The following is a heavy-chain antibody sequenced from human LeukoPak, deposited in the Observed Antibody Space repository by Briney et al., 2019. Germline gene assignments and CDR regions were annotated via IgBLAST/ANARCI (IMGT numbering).Heavy chain of an antibody. CDR3: ASAYCSGGSCYTYYHGMDV. CDR1: GGSISSGGYY. V-gene: IGHV4-31*03. J-gene: IGHJ6*02. D-gene: IGHD2-15*01. Sequence: PSQTLSLTCTVSGGSISSGGYYWSWIRQHPGKGLEWIGYIYYSGSTYYNPSLKSRVTISVDTSKNQFSLKLSSVTAADTAVYYCASAYCSGGSCYTYYHGMDVWGQGTTVTVSS. CDR2: IYYSGST.